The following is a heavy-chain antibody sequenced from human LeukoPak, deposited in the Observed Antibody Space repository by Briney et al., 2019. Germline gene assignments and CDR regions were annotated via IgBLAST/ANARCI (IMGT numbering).Heavy chain of an antibody. J-gene: IGHJ5*02. CDR1: GFTFSDYY. CDR2: ITGSGTSV. V-gene: IGHV3-11*01. Sequence: GGSLRLSCAASGFTFSDYYINWIRQPPGRGLEWIAYITGSGTSVYYADAVKGRFSVSRDNAANSVFLQMDSLRVEDSAVYFCTRDPEYSGTWGQGTLVTVSS. CDR3: TRDPEYSGT. D-gene: IGHD5-12*01.